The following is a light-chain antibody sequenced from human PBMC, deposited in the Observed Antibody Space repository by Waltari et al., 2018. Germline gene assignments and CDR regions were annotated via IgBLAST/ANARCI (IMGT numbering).Light chain of an antibody. V-gene: IGLV1-40*01. J-gene: IGLJ3*02. Sequence: QSVLTQPPSVSGAPGQRVTISCTGSSSNIGATYHVHWYQQLPGTAPRLLIYGTSNRPSGVPDRFSGSKSGTSASLAITGLQAEDEADYYCQSYDSSLRGWVFGGGTRLTVL. CDR2: GTS. CDR1: SSNIGATYH. CDR3: QSYDSSLRGWV.